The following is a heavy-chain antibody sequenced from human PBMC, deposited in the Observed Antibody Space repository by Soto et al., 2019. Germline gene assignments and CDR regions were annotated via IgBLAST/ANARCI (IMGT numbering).Heavy chain of an antibody. J-gene: IGHJ4*02. D-gene: IGHD5-12*01. Sequence: QLQLQESGPGLVQPSETLSLTCTVSGVSISSHGYFWGWIRQPPGKGLEWIGMISYSGSTYYSPSLKCRFTLXADTSKNQLSLRLSSVTAADTAVFHCMNYNSGWKYWGQGTVVTVSS. CDR2: ISYSGST. CDR3: MNYNSGWKY. V-gene: IGHV4-39*01. CDR1: GVSISSHGYF.